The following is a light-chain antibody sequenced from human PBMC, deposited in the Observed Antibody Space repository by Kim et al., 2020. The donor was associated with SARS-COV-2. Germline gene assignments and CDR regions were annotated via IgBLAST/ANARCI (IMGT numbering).Light chain of an antibody. V-gene: IGLV3-21*04. J-gene: IGLJ2*01. CDR3: QVWDSSSDHVV. Sequence: APGKTARFTCGGNNIGSESVHWYQQKPGQAPVLVIYYYSDRPSGIPERFSGSNSGNTATLTISRVEAGDEADYYCQVWDSSSDHVVFGGGTQLTVL. CDR2: YYS. CDR1: NIGSES.